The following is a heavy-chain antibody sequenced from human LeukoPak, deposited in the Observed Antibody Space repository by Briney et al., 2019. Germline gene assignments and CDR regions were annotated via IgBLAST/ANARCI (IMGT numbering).Heavy chain of an antibody. CDR3: AKFRQSGYDILTGYSNYYGMDV. D-gene: IGHD3-9*01. Sequence: GGSLRLSCAASGFTFNNYAMTWVRQAPGKGLEWVSSISGRDSSTYYADSVRGRFTISRDKSKNTLSLQMNSLRGEDTAVYYCAKFRQSGYDILTGYSNYYGMDVWGQGTTVTVSS. V-gene: IGHV3-23*01. CDR2: ISGRDSST. CDR1: GFTFNNYA. J-gene: IGHJ6*02.